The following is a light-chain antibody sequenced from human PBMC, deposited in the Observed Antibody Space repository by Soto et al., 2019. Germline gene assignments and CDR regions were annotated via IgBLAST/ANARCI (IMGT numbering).Light chain of an antibody. CDR1: QTIANY. CDR2: SAS. CDR3: QQYDNLPLT. Sequence: DIQMTQSPSSLSASVGDSVTITCRASQTIANYLNWYQQKPGMPPNLLIYSASTLQRGVPSRFSGSGSGTVFTLTISSLQPEDFATYFCQQYDNLPLTFGGGTKVDIK. V-gene: IGKV1-39*01. J-gene: IGKJ4*01.